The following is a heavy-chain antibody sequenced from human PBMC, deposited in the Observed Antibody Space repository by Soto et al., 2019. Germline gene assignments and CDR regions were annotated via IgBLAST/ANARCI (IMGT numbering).Heavy chain of an antibody. J-gene: IGHJ6*02. CDR3: ASYPKYYYYGMDV. CDR1: GGSISSYY. V-gene: IGHV4-59*01. CDR2: IYYSGST. Sequence: SETLSLTCTVSGGSISSYYWSWIRQPPGKGLEWIGYIYYSGSTNYNPSLKSRVTISVDTSKNQFSLKLSSVTAADTAVYYCASYPKYYYYGMDVWGQGTTVTVSS.